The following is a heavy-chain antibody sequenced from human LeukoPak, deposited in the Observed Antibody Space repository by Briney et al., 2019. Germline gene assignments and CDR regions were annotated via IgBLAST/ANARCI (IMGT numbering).Heavy chain of an antibody. J-gene: IGHJ4*02. CDR3: AKDMGAGTPFPLYYFDY. D-gene: IGHD6-13*01. V-gene: IGHV3-9*01. CDR1: GFTFDDYA. CDR2: ISWNSGSI. Sequence: GRSLRLSCAASGFTFDDYAMHWVRQAPGKGLEWVSGISWNSGSIGYADSVKGRFTISRDNAKNSLYLQMNSLRAEDTALYYCAKDMGAGTPFPLYYFDYWGQGTLVTVSS.